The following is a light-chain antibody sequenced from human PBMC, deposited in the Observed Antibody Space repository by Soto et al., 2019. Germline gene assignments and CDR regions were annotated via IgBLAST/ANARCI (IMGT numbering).Light chain of an antibody. J-gene: IGKJ1*01. CDR2: GAS. Sequence: DIQLTQSPPTLSASVGDRVTITCLASQSIRYYLAWYQQLPGKAPKLLIYGASSLQSGVPSRFSASGFGTEFSIKISRLQTEDVETYFCQHHNSYSKKXGQGTKVDIK. CDR1: QSIRYY. CDR3: QHHNSYSKK. V-gene: IGKV1-5*01.